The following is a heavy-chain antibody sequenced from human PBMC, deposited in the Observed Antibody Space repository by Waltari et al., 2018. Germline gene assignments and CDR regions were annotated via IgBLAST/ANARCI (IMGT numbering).Heavy chain of an antibody. J-gene: IGHJ4*02. CDR2: IRYDGSNK. CDR3: AKDTGYYYDNKTPDY. D-gene: IGHD3-22*01. V-gene: IGHV3-30*02. Sequence: QVQLVESGGGVVQPGGSLRLSCAASGFTFSSYGMHWVRQAPGKGLEWVAFIRYDGSNKYYADYVKGRFTISRDNSKNTLYLQMNSLRAEDTAVYYCAKDTGYYYDNKTPDYWGQGTLVTVSS. CDR1: GFTFSSYG.